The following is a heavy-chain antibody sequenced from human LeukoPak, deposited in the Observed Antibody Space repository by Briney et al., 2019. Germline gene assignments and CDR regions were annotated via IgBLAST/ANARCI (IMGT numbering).Heavy chain of an antibody. CDR3: TRSGSDAFDI. J-gene: IGHJ3*02. V-gene: IGHV1-2*02. CDR2: IYPNSGDT. D-gene: IGHD1-26*01. Sequence: ASVKVSRKASGYTFNGYYMHWVRQAPGQGLEWMGWIYPNSGDTKYAQKFQGRVTVTRDTSISTAFMEVSRLTSDDTAVYYCTRSGSDAFDIWGQGTMVTVSS. CDR1: GYTFNGYY.